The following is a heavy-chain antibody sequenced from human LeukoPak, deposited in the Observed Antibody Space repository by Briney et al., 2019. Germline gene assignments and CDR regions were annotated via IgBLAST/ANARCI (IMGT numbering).Heavy chain of an antibody. Sequence: PSETLSVTCTVSCVSISSYYWGWIRQTPWKGLEWIGTIYYTGSTYYNPSLKSRVTISADMSKNQFSLRLSSVTAADTAVYYCARSAWLDNYYYGSGSYPIDHWGQGILVTVSS. J-gene: IGHJ4*02. V-gene: IGHV4-39*07. CDR3: ARSAWLDNYYYGSGSYPIDH. CDR1: CVSISSYY. CDR2: IYYTGST. D-gene: IGHD3-10*01.